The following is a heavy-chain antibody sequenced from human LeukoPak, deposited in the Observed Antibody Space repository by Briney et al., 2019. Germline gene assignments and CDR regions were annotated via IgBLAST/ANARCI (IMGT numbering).Heavy chain of an antibody. CDR1: GFTFSSYW. CDR3: AKTGSWGSSNYYFDY. Sequence: GGSLRLSCAASGFTFSSYWMSWVRQAPGKGLEWVANIKQDGSEKYYADSVKGRFTISRDNSKNTLYLQMNSLRAEDTALYYCAKTGSWGSSNYYFDYWGQGTLVTVSS. V-gene: IGHV3-7*01. CDR2: IKQDGSEK. D-gene: IGHD2-15*01. J-gene: IGHJ4*02.